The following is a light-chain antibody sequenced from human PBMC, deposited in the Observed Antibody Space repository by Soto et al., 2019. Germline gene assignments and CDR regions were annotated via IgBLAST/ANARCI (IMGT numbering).Light chain of an antibody. Sequence: DIVMTQSPDSLAVSLGERATINCKSSQSVLYNSNNKNYLAWYQQKPGQPPKLLIYWASTRESGAPDRFSGSGSGTDFTLTIRSLQTEDVAVYYCQQYYSSPQTFGQGTKLEIK. CDR1: QSVLYNSNNKNY. CDR2: WAS. V-gene: IGKV4-1*01. CDR3: QQYYSSPQT. J-gene: IGKJ2*01.